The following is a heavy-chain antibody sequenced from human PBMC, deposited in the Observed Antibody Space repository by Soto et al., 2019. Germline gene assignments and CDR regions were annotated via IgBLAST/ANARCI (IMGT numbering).Heavy chain of an antibody. V-gene: IGHV1-2*02. CDR1: GYTFTGYY. CDR2: INPNSGGT. CDR3: ARVITIFGVAPLGMDV. D-gene: IGHD3-3*01. Sequence: GASEKVSCKASGYTFTGYYMHWVRQAPGQGLEWMGWINPNSGGTNYAQKFQGRVTMTRDTSISTAYMELSRLRSDDTAVYYCARVITIFGVAPLGMDVWGQGTTVTVSS. J-gene: IGHJ6*02.